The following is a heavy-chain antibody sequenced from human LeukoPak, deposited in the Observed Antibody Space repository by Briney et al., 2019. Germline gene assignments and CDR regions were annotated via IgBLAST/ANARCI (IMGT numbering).Heavy chain of an antibody. D-gene: IGHD6-19*01. CDR2: ISAYNGNT. V-gene: IGHV1-18*01. CDR1: GYTFTSYG. J-gene: IGHJ6*03. CDR3: ATGLAVAGTGYYYYMDV. Sequence: ASVKVSCKASGYTFTSYGISWVRQAPGQGLEWMGWISAYNGNTNYAQKLQGRVTMTEDTSTDTAYMELSSLRSEDTAVYYCATGLAVAGTGYYYYMDVWGKGTTVTVSS.